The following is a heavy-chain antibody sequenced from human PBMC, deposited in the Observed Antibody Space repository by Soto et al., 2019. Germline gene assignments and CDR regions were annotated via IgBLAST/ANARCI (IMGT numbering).Heavy chain of an antibody. Sequence: QVQLVESGGGVVQPGRSLRLSCAASGFTFSSYAMHWVRQAPGKGLEWVAVISYDGSNKYYADSVKGRFTISRDNSKNTLYLQMNSRRAEDTAVYYCARDYSSSWYTHYYYGMDVWGQGTTVTVSS. D-gene: IGHD6-13*01. V-gene: IGHV3-30-3*01. CDR1: GFTFSSYA. J-gene: IGHJ6*02. CDR2: ISYDGSNK. CDR3: ARDYSSSWYTHYYYGMDV.